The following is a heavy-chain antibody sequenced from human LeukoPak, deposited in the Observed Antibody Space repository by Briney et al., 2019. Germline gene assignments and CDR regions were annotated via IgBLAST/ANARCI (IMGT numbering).Heavy chain of an antibody. CDR3: AKPYDSGTFPPGY. D-gene: IGHD3-10*01. J-gene: IGHJ4*02. V-gene: IGHV3-23*01. Sequence: PRGSLRLSSAASVFTFSRSAMSWGPQAPGTGLEWGSAISGSGGSTYYADSVKGRFTISRDNSKNTLYLQMNSLRAEDTAVYYCAKPYDSGTFPPGYWGKGTLVTVSS. CDR1: VFTFSRSA. CDR2: ISGSGGST.